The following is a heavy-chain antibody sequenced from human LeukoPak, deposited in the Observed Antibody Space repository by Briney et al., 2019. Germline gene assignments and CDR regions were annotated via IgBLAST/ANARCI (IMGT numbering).Heavy chain of an antibody. CDR3: ARVAYDYVWGSYLAEVGNYFDY. CDR1: GGTFSSYA. V-gene: IGHV1-18*01. D-gene: IGHD3-16*01. Sequence: GSSVKVSCKASGGTFSSYAISWVRQAPGQGLEWMGWISAYNGNTNYAQKLQGRVTMTTDTSTSTAYMELRSLRSDDTAVYYCARVAYDYVWGSYLAEVGNYFDYWGQGTLVTVSS. CDR2: ISAYNGNT. J-gene: IGHJ4*02.